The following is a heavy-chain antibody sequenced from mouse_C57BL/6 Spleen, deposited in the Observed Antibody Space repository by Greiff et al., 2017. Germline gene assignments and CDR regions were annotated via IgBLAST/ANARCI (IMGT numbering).Heavy chain of an antibody. D-gene: IGHD1-1*01. CDR2: IDPSDSET. CDR1: GYTFTSYW. CDR3: ARIVSYETDYAMDY. V-gene: IGHV1-52*01. Sequence: VQLQQPGAELVRPGSSVKLSCKASGYTFTSYWMPWVKQRPIQGLEWIGNIDPSDSETHYNQKFKDKATLTVDKSYNTAYMQLSSLTSEDSAVYCCARIVSYETDYAMDYWGQGTTVTVSS. J-gene: IGHJ4*01.